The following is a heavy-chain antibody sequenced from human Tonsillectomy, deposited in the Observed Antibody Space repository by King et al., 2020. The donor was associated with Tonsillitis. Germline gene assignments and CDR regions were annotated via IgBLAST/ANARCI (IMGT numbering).Heavy chain of an antibody. CDR3: ARWVYDGGWYLDY. CDR1: GFTFSSHW. Sequence: VQLVESGGGLVQPGGSVRLSCAASGFTFSSHWMTWVRQAPGKGLEWLANIGQDGSADYYVDSVKGRFTFSRDNAKNTLYAQMNSLRVDDTAVYYCARWVYDGGWYLDYWGQGTLVTVSS. V-gene: IGHV3-7*03. D-gene: IGHD2-8*01. CDR2: IGQDGSAD. J-gene: IGHJ4*02.